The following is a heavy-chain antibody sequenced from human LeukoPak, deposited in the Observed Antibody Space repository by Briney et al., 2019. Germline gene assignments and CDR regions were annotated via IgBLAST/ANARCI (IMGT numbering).Heavy chain of an antibody. CDR2: IIPIFGTA. D-gene: IGHD1-26*01. CDR1: GGTFSSYA. J-gene: IGHJ4*02. V-gene: IGHV1-69*06. Sequence: GASVKVSCKASGGTFSSYAISWVRQAPGQGLEWMGRIIPIFGTANYAQKFQGRVTMTEDTSTDTAYMELSSLRSEDTAVYYCATGYSGSYYSDYWGQGTLVTVSS. CDR3: ATGYSGSYYSDY.